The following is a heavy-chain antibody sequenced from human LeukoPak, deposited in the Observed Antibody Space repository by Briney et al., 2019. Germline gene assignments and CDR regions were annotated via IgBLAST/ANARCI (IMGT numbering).Heavy chain of an antibody. CDR3: ARAPSGLDY. D-gene: IGHD2-15*01. CDR1: GFTLSDHN. CDR2: TTNKAHSYTT. V-gene: IGHV3-72*01. J-gene: IGHJ4*02. Sequence: GGSLRPSCAVSGFTLSDHNMDWVRQAPGKGLEWVGRTTNKAHSYTTEYAASVKGRFTISRDDSQNSLYLQMNSLKTEDTAVYYCARAPSGLDYWGQGILVTVSS.